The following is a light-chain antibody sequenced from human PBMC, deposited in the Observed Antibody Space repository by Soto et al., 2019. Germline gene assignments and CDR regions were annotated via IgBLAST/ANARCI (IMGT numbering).Light chain of an antibody. J-gene: IGLJ1*01. CDR3: AAWDDSLGAYV. CDR1: NSNIGTNT. CDR2: TNN. V-gene: IGLV1-44*01. Sequence: QSLLTQPPSASATPGQRVTISCSGSNSNIGTNTVNWYQQLPGTAPRLLIYTNNQRPSGVPQRFSGSKTGTSASLVIGGLQSEDGADYYCAAWDDSLGAYVFGTGTKVTVL.